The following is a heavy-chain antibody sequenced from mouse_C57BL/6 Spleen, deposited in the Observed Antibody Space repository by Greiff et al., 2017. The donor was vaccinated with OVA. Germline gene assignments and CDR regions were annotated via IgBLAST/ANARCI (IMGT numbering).Heavy chain of an antibody. CDR1: GYTFTSYG. D-gene: IGHD1-1*01. J-gene: IGHJ2*01. Sequence: VQLVESGAELARPGASVKLSCKASGYTFTSYGISWVKQRTGQGLEWIGEIYPRSGNTYYNEKFKGKATLTADKSSSTAYMELRSLTSEDSAVYFCASYYYGSSLDYWGQGTTLTVSS. CDR2: IYPRSGNT. V-gene: IGHV1-81*01. CDR3: ASYYYGSSLDY.